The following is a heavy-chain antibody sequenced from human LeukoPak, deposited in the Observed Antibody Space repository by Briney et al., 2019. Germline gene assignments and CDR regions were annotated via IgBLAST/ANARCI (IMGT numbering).Heavy chain of an antibody. J-gene: IGHJ2*01. CDR3: AKDIAVAGMTFWYFDL. V-gene: IGHV3-23*03. CDR1: GFTFDTYA. Sequence: PGGSLRLSCAVSGFTFDTYAMSWVRQAPGKGLEWVSVIYSGGSTYYADSVKGRFTISRDNAKNSLYLQMNSLRAEDTALYYCAKDIAVAGMTFWYFDLWGRGTLVTVSS. D-gene: IGHD6-19*01. CDR2: IYSGGST.